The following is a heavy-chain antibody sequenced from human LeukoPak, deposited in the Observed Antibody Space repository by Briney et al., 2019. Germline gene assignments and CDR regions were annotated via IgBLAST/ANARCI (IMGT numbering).Heavy chain of an antibody. CDR2: IVYDGSDK. V-gene: IGHV3-30*02. CDR3: AERDAAGLDY. J-gene: IGHJ4*02. CDR1: GFTFSTYG. Sequence: PGGSLRLSCAASGFTFSTYGMHWVRQAPGKGLEWVAVIVYDGSDKYYADSVRGRFTISRDNFKNTLYLQMNSLRAEDTAVYYCAERDAAGLDYWGQGTLVTVSS. D-gene: IGHD6-13*01.